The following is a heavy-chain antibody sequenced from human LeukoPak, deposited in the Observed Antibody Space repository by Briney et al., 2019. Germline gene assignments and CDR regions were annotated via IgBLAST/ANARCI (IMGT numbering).Heavy chain of an antibody. CDR3: ARAYIVGARRWFDP. CDR2: INPNSGGT. J-gene: IGHJ5*02. D-gene: IGHD1-26*01. CDR1: GYTFTGYY. Sequence: GASVKVSSKASGYTFTGYYMHWVRQAPGQGLEWMGRINPNSGGTNYAQKFQGRVTMTRDTSISTAYMELSRLRSDDTAVYYCARAYIVGARRWFDPWGQGTLVTVSS. V-gene: IGHV1-2*06.